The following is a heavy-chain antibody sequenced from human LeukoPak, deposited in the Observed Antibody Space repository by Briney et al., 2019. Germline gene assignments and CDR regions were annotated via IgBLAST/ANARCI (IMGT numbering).Heavy chain of an antibody. CDR1: GGFISNINW. D-gene: IGHD2-15*01. J-gene: IGHJ4*02. Sequence: PSETLSLTCAVSGGFISNINWWSWVRQPPGRGLEWIGEAHQSGVTNYNPSLKSRVTISLDKSNNQFSLKLNSVTAADTAVYFCAENGPWSLKYWGQGTLVTVSS. V-gene: IGHV4-4*02. CDR2: AHQSGVT. CDR3: AENGPWSLKY.